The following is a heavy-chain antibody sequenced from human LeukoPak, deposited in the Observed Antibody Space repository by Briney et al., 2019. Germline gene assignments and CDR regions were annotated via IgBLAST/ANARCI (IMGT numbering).Heavy chain of an antibody. D-gene: IGHD3-10*01. V-gene: IGHV4-39*07. CDR1: GGSISSSSYY. CDR2: IYYSGST. CDR3: AREVEFGEFYPLGF. J-gene: IGHJ4*02. Sequence: PSGTLSLTCAVSGGSISSSSYYWGWIRQPPGKGLEWIGSIYYSGSTYYNPSLKSRVTISVDTSKNQFSLKLSSVTAADTAVYYCAREVEFGEFYPLGFWGQGTLVTVSS.